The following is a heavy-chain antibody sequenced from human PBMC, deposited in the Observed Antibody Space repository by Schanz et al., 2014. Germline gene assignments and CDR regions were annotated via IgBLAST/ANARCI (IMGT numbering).Heavy chain of an antibody. Sequence: EVQLLESGGGLVQPGGSLRLSCAASGFTFSNHALSWVRQAPGKGLEWVSGIGGSGDSTHYADSVKGRFIISRDNAKNKLYLQMNSLRVEDADEYYCAKKRKGHHITGRHWWSDDMDDWGQGTPVTVSS. CDR2: IGGSGDST. V-gene: IGHV3-23*01. D-gene: IGHD6-6*01. J-gene: IGHJ6*02. CDR3: AKKRKGHHITGRHWWSDDMDD. CDR1: GFTFSNHA.